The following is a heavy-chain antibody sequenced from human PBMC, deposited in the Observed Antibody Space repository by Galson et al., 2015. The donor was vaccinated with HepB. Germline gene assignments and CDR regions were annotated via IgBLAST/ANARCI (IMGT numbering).Heavy chain of an antibody. CDR3: ARHGPGVYYFDH. J-gene: IGHJ4*02. Sequence: ETLSLTCTVSGGSISSSSYYWGWIRQPPGKGLEWIGSVYYSGSTYYNPSLKSRVTISVDTSKNQFSLKLSSVTAADTTTYSCARHGPGVYYFDHWGPGTLVTVSS. CDR2: VYYSGST. D-gene: IGHD2-8*01. CDR1: GGSISSSSYY. V-gene: IGHV4-39*01.